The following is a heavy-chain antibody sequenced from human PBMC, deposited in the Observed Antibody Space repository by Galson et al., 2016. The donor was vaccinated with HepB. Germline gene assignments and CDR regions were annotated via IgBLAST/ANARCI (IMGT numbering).Heavy chain of an antibody. V-gene: IGHV1-69*13. J-gene: IGHJ6*02. CDR3: AKSKETAPSLNMGRTYVNYPGMEF. CDR1: GYTFSNYD. D-gene: IGHD3-10*01. CDR2: IIPVFGQA. Sequence: SVKVSCKASGYTFSNYDITWVRQAPGLGLEWMGAIIPVFGQAIYAQNFQGRAIITAGESTSTVFMELSSLTSDDTAVYYCAKSKETAPSLNMGRTYVNYPGMEFGGQGTKVAVSS.